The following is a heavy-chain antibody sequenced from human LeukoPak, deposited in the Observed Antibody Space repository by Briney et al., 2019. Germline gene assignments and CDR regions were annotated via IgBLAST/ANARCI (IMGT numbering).Heavy chain of an antibody. V-gene: IGHV3-33*01. CDR1: GFIFSNYG. CDR3: ARDGGTFRLDL. Sequence: GGSLRLSCAASGFIFSNYGMHWVRQGPGKGLEWVAVIWYDGSKKYYADSAKGRFTISKDNSNNILYLQMDSLRAGDTAVYYCARDGGTFRLDLWGQGALVTVSS. J-gene: IGHJ5*02. D-gene: IGHD1-26*01. CDR2: IWYDGSKK.